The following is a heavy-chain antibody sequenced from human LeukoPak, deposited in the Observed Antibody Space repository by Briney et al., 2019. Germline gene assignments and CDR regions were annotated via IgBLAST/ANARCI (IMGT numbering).Heavy chain of an antibody. CDR2: ITSSGGST. Sequence: GGSLRLSCAVSGFTFSDYAMSWIRQAPGKGLEWVSSITSSGGSTYYADSVKGRFTVPRDNSQNTLYLQMNSLRVEDTAIYYCGKRYTSGGSGGFFDYWGQGTLVTVSS. CDR1: GFTFSDYA. J-gene: IGHJ4*02. V-gene: IGHV3-23*01. D-gene: IGHD3-10*01. CDR3: GKRYTSGGSGGFFDY.